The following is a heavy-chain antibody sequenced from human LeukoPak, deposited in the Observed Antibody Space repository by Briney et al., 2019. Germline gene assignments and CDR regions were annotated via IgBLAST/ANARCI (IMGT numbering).Heavy chain of an antibody. CDR3: ASMMYSSGTFGLDY. J-gene: IGHJ4*02. Sequence: ASVKVSCKASGYTFTSYGISWGRQAPGQGLEWMGWISAYNGNTNYAQKLQGRVTMTTDTSTSTAYMELSSLRSEDTAVYYCASMMYSSGTFGLDYWGQGTLVTVSS. V-gene: IGHV1-18*01. D-gene: IGHD6-19*01. CDR2: ISAYNGNT. CDR1: GYTFTSYG.